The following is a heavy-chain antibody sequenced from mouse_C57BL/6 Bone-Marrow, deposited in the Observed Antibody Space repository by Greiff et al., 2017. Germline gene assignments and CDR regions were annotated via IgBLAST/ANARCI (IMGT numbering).Heavy chain of an antibody. D-gene: IGHD1-1*01. CDR2: ISSGGSYT. J-gene: IGHJ4*01. Sequence: EVHLVESGGDLVKPGGSLKLSCAASGFTFSSYGMSWVRQTPDKRLEWVATISSGGSYTYYPDSVKGRFTISRDNAKNTLYLQMSSLKSEDTAMYYCAIYYYGSRSYAMDYWGQGTSVTVSS. V-gene: IGHV5-6*01. CDR1: GFTFSSYG. CDR3: AIYYYGSRSYAMDY.